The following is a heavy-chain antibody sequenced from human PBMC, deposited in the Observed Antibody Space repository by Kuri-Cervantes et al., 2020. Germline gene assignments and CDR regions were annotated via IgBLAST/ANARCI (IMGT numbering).Heavy chain of an antibody. CDR1: GGSFSGSY. V-gene: IGHV4-59*01. CDR3: AIERGYSYSSSYFDS. D-gene: IGHD5-18*01. Sequence: SQTLSLTCAVYGGSFSGSYWSWIRQPPGKGLEWIGYITYSRNTKYNPSLQSRVTMSIDTSKNQFSLKLTSITAADRAVYFCAIERGYSYSSSYFDSWGQGALVTVSS. CDR2: ITYSRNT. J-gene: IGHJ4*02.